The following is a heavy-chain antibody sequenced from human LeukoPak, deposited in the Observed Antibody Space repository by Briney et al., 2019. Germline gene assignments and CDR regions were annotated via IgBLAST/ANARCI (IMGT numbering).Heavy chain of an antibody. CDR2: ISSSSSYI. CDR1: GFTFSSYS. D-gene: IGHD3-3*01. CDR3: AREDYDFWSGYYSKVDFDY. Sequence: GGSLRLSCAASGFTFSSYSMNWVRQAPGKGLEWVSSISSSSSYIYYADSVKGRFTISRDNAKNSLYLQMNSLRAEDTAVYYCAREDYDFWSGYYSKVDFDYWGQGTLVTVSS. J-gene: IGHJ4*02. V-gene: IGHV3-21*01.